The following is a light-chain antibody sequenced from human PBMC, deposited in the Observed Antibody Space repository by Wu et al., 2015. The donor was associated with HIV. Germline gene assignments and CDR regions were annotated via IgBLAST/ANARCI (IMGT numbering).Light chain of an antibody. Sequence: EIVLTQSPATLSLSSGETATLSCRASRSVSGTLAWYQQKPGQALRLLIYGASSRATGVPARFSGSGSFTDFTLTISSLEPEDSAVYYCQHHSSWPLTFGHGTRLEIK. CDR1: RSVSGT. CDR2: GAS. CDR3: QHHSSWPLT. V-gene: IGKV3-11*01. J-gene: IGKJ5*01.